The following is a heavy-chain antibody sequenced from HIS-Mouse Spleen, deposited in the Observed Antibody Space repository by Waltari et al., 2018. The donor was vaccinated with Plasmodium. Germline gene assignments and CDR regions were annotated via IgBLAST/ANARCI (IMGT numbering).Heavy chain of an antibody. V-gene: IGHV4-39*01. D-gene: IGHD3-3*01. CDR1: GGSISSSSYY. Sequence: TCTVSGGSISSSSYYWGWIRQPPGKGLEWIGSIYYSGSTYYNPSLKSRVTISVDTSKNQFSLKLSSVTAADTAVYYCARQLAYYDFWSGYSRGYYFDYWGQGTLVTVSS. CDR2: IYYSGST. CDR3: ARQLAYYDFWSGYSRGYYFDY. J-gene: IGHJ4*02.